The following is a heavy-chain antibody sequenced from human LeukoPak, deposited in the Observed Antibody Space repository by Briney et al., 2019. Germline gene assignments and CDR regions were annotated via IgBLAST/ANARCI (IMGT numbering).Heavy chain of an antibody. D-gene: IGHD4-17*01. V-gene: IGHV4-39*01. CDR2: IYYSGST. Sequence: SETLSLTCTVSGGSISSSRYYWGWIRQPPGKGLEWIGSIYYSGSTYYNPSLKSRVTISVDTSKNQFSLKLSSVTAADTAVYYCARGPYYGDYPDYWGQGTLVTVSS. CDR3: ARGPYYGDYPDY. J-gene: IGHJ4*02. CDR1: GGSISSSRYY.